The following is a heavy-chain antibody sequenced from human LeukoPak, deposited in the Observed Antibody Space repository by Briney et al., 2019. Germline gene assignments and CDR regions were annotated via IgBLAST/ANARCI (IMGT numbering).Heavy chain of an antibody. D-gene: IGHD6-19*01. J-gene: IGHJ1*01. Sequence: SETLSLTCTVSGGSISSSSYYWGWIRQPPGKGLEWIGSIYYSGSTYYNPSLKSRVTISVDTSKNQFSLKLSSVTAADTAVYYCASSSGWRSFEYFQHWGQGTLVTVSS. CDR2: IYYSGST. V-gene: IGHV4-39*01. CDR1: GGSISSSSYY. CDR3: ASSSGWRSFEYFQH.